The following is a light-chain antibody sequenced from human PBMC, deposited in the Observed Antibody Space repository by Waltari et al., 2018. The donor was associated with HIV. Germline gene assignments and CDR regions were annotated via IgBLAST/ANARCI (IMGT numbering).Light chain of an antibody. J-gene: IGKJ1*01. V-gene: IGKV3-15*01. Sequence: DIVMTQSPATLSVSPGERATLSCRGGQSVSNHLAWFQQRPGQAPRLLISGASTRATDVSARCSGSGSGTEFTLTISSLQSEDFAIYYCQQYKKWPWTFGQGTKVEIK. CDR1: QSVSNH. CDR2: GAS. CDR3: QQYKKWPWT.